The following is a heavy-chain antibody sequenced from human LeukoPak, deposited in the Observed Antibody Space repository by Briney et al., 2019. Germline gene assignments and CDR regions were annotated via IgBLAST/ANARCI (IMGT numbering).Heavy chain of an antibody. CDR3: ARGEGYCSSTSCYTAPYGYVIFDY. J-gene: IGHJ4*02. CDR1: GGSISSYY. V-gene: IGHV4-59*12. CDR2: IYYSGST. Sequence: NPPETLSLTCTVSGGSISSYYWSWIRQPPGKGLEWIGYIYYSGSTNYNPSLKSRVTISVDTSKNQFSLKLSSVTAADTAVYYCARGEGYCSSTSCYTAPYGYVIFDYWGQGTLVTVSS. D-gene: IGHD2-2*02.